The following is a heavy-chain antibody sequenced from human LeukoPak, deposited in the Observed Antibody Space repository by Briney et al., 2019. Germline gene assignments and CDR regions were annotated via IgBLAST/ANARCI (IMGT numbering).Heavy chain of an antibody. CDR3: AREVVITNYFDY. Sequence: ASVKVSCKASGYTFTGYYMHWVRQAPGQGLEWMGWINPNSGGTNYAQKFQGRVTMTGDTSISTAYMELSRLRSDDTAVYYCAREVVITNYFDYWGQGTLVTVSS. CDR2: INPNSGGT. J-gene: IGHJ4*02. CDR1: GYTFTGYY. V-gene: IGHV1-2*02. D-gene: IGHD3-22*01.